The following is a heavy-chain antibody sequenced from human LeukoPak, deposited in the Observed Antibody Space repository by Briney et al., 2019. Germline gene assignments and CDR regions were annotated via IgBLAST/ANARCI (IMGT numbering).Heavy chain of an antibody. CDR1: GGSISSTSYY. Sequence: SETLSLTCAVSGGSISSTSYYWAWIRQPPGKGLEWIGTIYYSGSTYRNPSLKSRVTLSVDTSRNQFSLRLSSVDAADTAVYYCAKAGVRYFDSSGLYAFDFWGQGTTVTVSS. D-gene: IGHD3-22*01. V-gene: IGHV4-39*01. J-gene: IGHJ3*01. CDR3: AKAGVRYFDSSGLYAFDF. CDR2: IYYSGST.